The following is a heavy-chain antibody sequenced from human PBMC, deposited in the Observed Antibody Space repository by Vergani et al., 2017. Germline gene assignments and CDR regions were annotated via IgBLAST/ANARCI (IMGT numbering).Heavy chain of an antibody. Sequence: EVQLVESGGGVVRPGGSLRLSCAASGFTFDDYGMSWVRQAPGKGLEWVSAISGSGGSTYYADSVKGRFTISRDNSKNTLYLQMNSLRAEDTAVYYCAKDHERTFDYWGQGTLVTVSS. J-gene: IGHJ4*02. CDR3: AKDHERTFDY. CDR2: ISGSGGST. V-gene: IGHV3-23*04. CDR1: GFTFDDYG.